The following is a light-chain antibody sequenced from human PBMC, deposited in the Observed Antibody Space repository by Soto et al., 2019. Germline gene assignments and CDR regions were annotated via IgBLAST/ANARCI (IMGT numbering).Light chain of an antibody. Sequence: DILMTQSPSSLSASVGDRVTIVCRASQSITNYLNWYQQKPEKAAKLLIHGASSLQSGVPSRFSGSGSGTDFTLTISSLQPEDFATYYCQQSYNTPYTFGQGTKLEI. CDR3: QQSYNTPYT. J-gene: IGKJ2*01. CDR2: GAS. V-gene: IGKV1-39*01. CDR1: QSITNY.